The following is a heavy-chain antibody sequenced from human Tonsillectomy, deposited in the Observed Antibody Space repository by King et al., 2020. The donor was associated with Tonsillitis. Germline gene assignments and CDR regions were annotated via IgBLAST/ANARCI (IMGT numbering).Heavy chain of an antibody. CDR2: MNPNSGDT. D-gene: IGHD1-26*01. CDR3: ARGTLVIVGSSTKSWFDL. CDR1: GYTFSSYD. J-gene: IGHJ5*02. Sequence: QLVQSGAEVKKPGASVKVSCKASGYTFSSYDINWVRQAPGQGLEWMGWMNPNSGDTGYAQRLQGRVTMTRNTSISTVYMELSSLRSEDTAVYYCARGTLVIVGSSTKSWFDLWGQGTLVTVSS. V-gene: IGHV1-8*02.